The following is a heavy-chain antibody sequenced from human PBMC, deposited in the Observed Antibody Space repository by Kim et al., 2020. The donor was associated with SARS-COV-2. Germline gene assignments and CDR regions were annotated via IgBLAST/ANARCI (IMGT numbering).Heavy chain of an antibody. CDR1: GFTFSRYG. Sequence: GGSLRLSCAASGFTFSRYGMHWVRQAPGKGLEWVAVISYDGSNNYYADSVKGRFTISRDNSINTLYLQMNSLRAEDTAVYSCARDRAASGSTRGPFDYWGQGSLVIVSS. V-gene: IGHV3-33*05. D-gene: IGHD1-26*01. J-gene: IGHJ4*02. CDR3: ARDRAASGSTRGPFDY. CDR2: ISYDGSNN.